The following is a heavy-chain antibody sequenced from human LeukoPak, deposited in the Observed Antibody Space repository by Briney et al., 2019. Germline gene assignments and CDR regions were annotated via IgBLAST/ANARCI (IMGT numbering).Heavy chain of an antibody. Sequence: SETLSLTCAVYGGSFSGYYWSWIRQPPGKGLEWIGEINHSGSTNYNPSLKSRVTISVDTSKNQFSLKLSSVTAADTAVYYCARGDPTDSSGYYALRIFDYWGQGTLVTVSS. CDR2: INHSGST. V-gene: IGHV4-34*01. CDR1: GGSFSGYY. CDR3: ARGDPTDSSGYYALRIFDY. J-gene: IGHJ4*02. D-gene: IGHD3-22*01.